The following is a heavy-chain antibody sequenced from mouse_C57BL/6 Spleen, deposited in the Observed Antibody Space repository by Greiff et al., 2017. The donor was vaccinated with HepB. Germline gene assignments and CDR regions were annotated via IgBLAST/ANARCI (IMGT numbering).Heavy chain of an antibody. Sequence: QVHVKQSGAELAKPGASVKLSCKASGYTFTSYWMHWVKQRPGQGLEWIGYINPSSGYTKYNQKFKDKATLTADKSSSTAYMQLSSLTYEDSAVYYCARTLLPWYFDVWGTGTTVTVSS. D-gene: IGHD2-12*01. CDR1: GYTFTSYW. CDR3: ARTLLPWYFDV. J-gene: IGHJ1*03. CDR2: INPSSGYT. V-gene: IGHV1-7*01.